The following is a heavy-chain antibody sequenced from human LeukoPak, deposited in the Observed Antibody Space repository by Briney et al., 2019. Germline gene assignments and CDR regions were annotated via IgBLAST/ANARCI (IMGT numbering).Heavy chain of an antibody. Sequence: ASVKVSCKASGYTFTSYYMHWVRQAPGQGLEWMGIINPSGGSTSYAQKLQGRVTMTRDTSTSTVYMELSSLRSEDTAVYYCARDQGAGTPWYYFDYWGQGTLVTVSS. D-gene: IGHD6-19*01. CDR2: INPSGGST. J-gene: IGHJ4*02. CDR1: GYTFTSYY. CDR3: ARDQGAGTPWYYFDY. V-gene: IGHV1-46*01.